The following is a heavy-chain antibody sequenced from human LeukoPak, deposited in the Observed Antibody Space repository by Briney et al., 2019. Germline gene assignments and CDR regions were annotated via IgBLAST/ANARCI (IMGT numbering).Heavy chain of an antibody. V-gene: IGHV4-34*01. CDR3: ARGPYDSSGYYYVGNWFDP. CDR1: GGSFSGYY. Sequence: TSSETLSLTCAVYGGSFSGYYWSWIRQPPGKGLEWIGEINHSGSTNYNPSLKSRVTISVDTSKNQFSLKLSSVTAADTAVYYCARGPYDSSGYYYVGNWFDPWGQGTLVTVSS. D-gene: IGHD3-22*01. J-gene: IGHJ5*02. CDR2: INHSGST.